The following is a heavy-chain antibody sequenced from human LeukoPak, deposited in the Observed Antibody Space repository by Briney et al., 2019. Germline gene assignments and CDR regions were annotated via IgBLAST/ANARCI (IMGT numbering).Heavy chain of an antibody. CDR3: ARDLGGSGSYYPKAFDI. CDR2: ISSSSSYI. D-gene: IGHD3-10*01. Sequence: GGSLRLSCAASGFTFSSYSMNWVRQAPGKGLEWVSSISSSSSYIYYADSVKGRFTISRDNAKNSLYLQMNSLRAEDTAVYYCARDLGGSGSYYPKAFDIWGQGTMVTVSS. CDR1: GFTFSSYS. V-gene: IGHV3-21*01. J-gene: IGHJ3*02.